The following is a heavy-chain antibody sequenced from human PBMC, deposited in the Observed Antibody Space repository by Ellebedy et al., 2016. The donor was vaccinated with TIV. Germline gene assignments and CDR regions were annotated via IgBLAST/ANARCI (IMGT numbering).Heavy chain of an antibody. CDR3: ARSHGYDYGYASY. V-gene: IGHV5-51*01. CDR2: IYPGDSDT. CDR1: GYSFTRYW. Sequence: GESLKISCKGSGYSFTRYWIGWVRQMPGKGLEWMAFIYPGDSDTRYSPSFQGQVTISADKSISTAYLQWSSLKASDTAMYYCARSHGYDYGYASYWGQGTLVTGSS. D-gene: IGHD5-18*01. J-gene: IGHJ4*02.